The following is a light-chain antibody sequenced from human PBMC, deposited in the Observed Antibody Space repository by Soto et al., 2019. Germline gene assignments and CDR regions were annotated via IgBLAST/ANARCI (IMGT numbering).Light chain of an antibody. CDR2: EVN. Sequence: QSALTQPPSASGSPGQSVTISCTGTSSDIGGYNSVSWYQQHPGKAPRLMIYEVNKRPSGVSDRFSGSKSGNTASLTISGLQTQDEADYYCSSFTSAYTFVFGTGTKLTVL. CDR1: SSDIGGYNS. V-gene: IGLV2-8*01. CDR3: SSFTSAYTFV. J-gene: IGLJ1*01.